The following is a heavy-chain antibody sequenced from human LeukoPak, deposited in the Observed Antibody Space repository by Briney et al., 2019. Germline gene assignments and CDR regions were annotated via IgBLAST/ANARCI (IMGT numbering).Heavy chain of an antibody. CDR1: GGSFSGYY. CDR3: ARDPYSTNWFDP. D-gene: IGHD6-13*01. Sequence: SETLSLTCAVYGGSFSGYYWSWIRQPPGKGLEWIGEINHSGSTNYNPSLKSRVTISVDTSKNQFSLKLSSVTAADTAVYYCARDPYSTNWFDPWGRGTLVTVSS. CDR2: INHSGST. V-gene: IGHV4-34*01. J-gene: IGHJ5*02.